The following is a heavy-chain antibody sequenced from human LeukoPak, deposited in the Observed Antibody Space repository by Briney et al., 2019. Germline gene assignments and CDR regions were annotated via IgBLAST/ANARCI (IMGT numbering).Heavy chain of an antibody. Sequence: GGSLRLSCAASGFTFSDYYMSWIRQAPGKGLEWVSYISSSGSTIYYADSVKSRFTISRDNAKNTLYLQMNSLRAEDTAVYYCVGIRYCGSTRCYNWGQGTLVTVSS. CDR1: GFTFSDYY. J-gene: IGHJ4*02. V-gene: IGHV3-11*04. CDR2: ISSSGSTI. D-gene: IGHD2-2*02. CDR3: VGIRYCGSTRCYN.